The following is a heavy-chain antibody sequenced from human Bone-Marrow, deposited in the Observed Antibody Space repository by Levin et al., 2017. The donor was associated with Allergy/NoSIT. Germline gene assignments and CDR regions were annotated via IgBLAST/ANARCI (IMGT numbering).Heavy chain of an antibody. J-gene: IGHJ5*02. V-gene: IGHV1-18*01. Sequence: ASVKVSCKASGYTFKTYGINWVRQAPGQGLEWMGWISANSGYTNYAQKFQGRVSMTTDTSTNTAYLELRSLTSDDTAVYFCARDELGDSDRIRSRQKWFALWGQGTLVTVSS. CDR3: ARDELGDSDRIRSRQKWFAL. CDR2: ISANSGYT. CDR1: GYTFKTYG. D-gene: IGHD1-7*01.